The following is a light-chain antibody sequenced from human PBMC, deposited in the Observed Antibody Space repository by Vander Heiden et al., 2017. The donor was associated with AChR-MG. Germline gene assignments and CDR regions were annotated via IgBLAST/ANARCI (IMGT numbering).Light chain of an antibody. CDR2: GAS. CDR1: QSISSSY. J-gene: IGKJ1*01. CDR3: QHYGYPPWT. Sequence: IVLTQSPGTLSLSPGESATLPCRASQSISSSYLAWYQQKTGQAPRLLIYGASSRATGIPDRFNGSGSGTDFTLTITRLEPQDVAVYYYQHYGYPPWTFGQGTKVEIK. V-gene: IGKV3-20*01.